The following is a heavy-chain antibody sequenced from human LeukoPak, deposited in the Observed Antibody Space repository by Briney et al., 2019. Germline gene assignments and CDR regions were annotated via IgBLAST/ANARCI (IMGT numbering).Heavy chain of an antibody. Sequence: SETLSLTCTVSGGSIRSSYYYWGWIRQPPGKGLEWIGSIYDSGSTYYNPSLKSRVTISVDTSKNQFSLKLSSVTAADTAVYYCARDYSGIRFDYWGQGTLVTVSS. CDR1: GGSIRSSYYY. V-gene: IGHV4-39*07. D-gene: IGHD5-12*01. J-gene: IGHJ4*02. CDR3: ARDYSGIRFDY. CDR2: IYDSGST.